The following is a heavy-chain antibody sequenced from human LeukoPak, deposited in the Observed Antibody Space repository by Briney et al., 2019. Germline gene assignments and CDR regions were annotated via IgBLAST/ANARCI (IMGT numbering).Heavy chain of an antibody. CDR1: GYTFTSYA. CDR2: INAGNGNT. D-gene: IGHD3-3*01. Sequence: ASVKVSCKASGYTFTSYAMHWVRQAPGQRLEWMGWINAGNGNTKYSQKFQGRVTITSDTSASTAYMELSSLRCEDTAVYYCASYDFWSGYSYYYGMDVWGQGTTVTVSS. V-gene: IGHV1-3*01. CDR3: ASYDFWSGYSYYYGMDV. J-gene: IGHJ6*02.